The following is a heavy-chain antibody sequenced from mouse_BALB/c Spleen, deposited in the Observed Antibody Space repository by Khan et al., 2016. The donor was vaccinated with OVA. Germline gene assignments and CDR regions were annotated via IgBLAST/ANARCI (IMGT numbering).Heavy chain of an antibody. D-gene: IGHD2-1*01. V-gene: IGHV1S136*01. CDR1: AYTFTSYV. Sequence: VQLQQSGPELVKPGASVKMSCKASAYTFTSYVMHWVKQKPGQGLEWIGYIYPNNDGPEYNENFTGKATLTSDKSSSTACMELSSLTSEDSAVYYCARVGYYGKGFAYWGQGTLVTVSA. J-gene: IGHJ3*01. CDR3: ARVGYYGKGFAY. CDR2: IYPNNDGP.